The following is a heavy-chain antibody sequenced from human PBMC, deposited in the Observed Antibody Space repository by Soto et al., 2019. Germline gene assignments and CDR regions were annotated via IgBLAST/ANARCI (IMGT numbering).Heavy chain of an antibody. CDR3: AKVEYDFWSGPSMYNWFDP. D-gene: IGHD3-3*01. CDR1: GFTFSSYA. Sequence: GGSLRLSCAASGFTFSSYAMSWVRQGPGKGLEWVSAISGSGGSTYYADSVKGRFTISRDNSKNTLYLQMNSLRAEDTAVYYCAKVEYDFWSGPSMYNWFDPWGQGTLVTVSS. V-gene: IGHV3-23*01. CDR2: ISGSGGST. J-gene: IGHJ5*02.